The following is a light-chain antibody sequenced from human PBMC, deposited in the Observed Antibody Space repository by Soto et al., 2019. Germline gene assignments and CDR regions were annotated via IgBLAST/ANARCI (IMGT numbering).Light chain of an antibody. CDR3: PQSFSTPWT. J-gene: IGKJ1*01. Sequence: DIQMTQSPSSLSASVGDEVTITCRASQSISRYVNGYQQPPGRVPKLRSDAASNLQTGVPSRFSGIGSGTDFTLTISSLQPEDGATDYGPQSFSTPWTFGQGTK. CDR2: AAS. V-gene: IGKV1-39*01. CDR1: QSISRY.